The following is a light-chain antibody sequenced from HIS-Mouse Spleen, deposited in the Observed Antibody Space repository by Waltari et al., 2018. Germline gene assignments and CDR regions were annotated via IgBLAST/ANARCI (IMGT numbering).Light chain of an antibody. V-gene: IGLV3-10*01. CDR3: YSTDSSGNHRV. J-gene: IGLJ2*01. Sequence: SYELTQPPSVSVSPGQTARITCSVGALPKKSPYWYQQKSGQATVLVIYEDSKRPSGIPERFSGSSSGTMATLTISGAQVEDEADYYCYSTDSSGNHRVFGGGTKLTVL. CDR1: ALPKKS. CDR2: EDS.